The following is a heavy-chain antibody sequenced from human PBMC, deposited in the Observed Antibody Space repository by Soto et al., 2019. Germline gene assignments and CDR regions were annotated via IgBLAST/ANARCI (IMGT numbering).Heavy chain of an antibody. D-gene: IGHD6-13*01. CDR2: ISSSSSTI. V-gene: IGHV3-48*01. CDR1: GFTFSSYS. J-gene: IGHJ6*03. Sequence: EVQLVESGGGLVQPGGSLRLSCAASGFTFSSYSMNWVRQAPGKGLEWVSYISSSSSTIYYADSVKGRFTISRDNAKNSLYLQMNSLRAEDTAVYYCARDYRREQQPYYYYYMDVWGKGTTVTVSS. CDR3: ARDYRREQQPYYYYYMDV.